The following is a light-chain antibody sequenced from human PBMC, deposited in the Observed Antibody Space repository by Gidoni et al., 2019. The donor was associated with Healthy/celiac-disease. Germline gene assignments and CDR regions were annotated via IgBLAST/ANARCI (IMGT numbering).Light chain of an antibody. Sequence: IAMTQSHATLSVSPGERATLSCRARRSVSSSFAWYQQKPGQAPRLLIYGASTRATGIPARFRGSGSGTEFTLTISSRQSEAFAVDYCQQYNNGPPYTFGQGTKLEIK. J-gene: IGKJ2*01. CDR1: RSVSSS. CDR2: GAS. CDR3: QQYNNGPPYT. V-gene: IGKV3-15*01.